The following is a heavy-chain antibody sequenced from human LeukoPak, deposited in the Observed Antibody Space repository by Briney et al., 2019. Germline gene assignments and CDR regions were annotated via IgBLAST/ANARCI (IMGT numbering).Heavy chain of an antibody. CDR1: GFTFSSYE. CDR3: ARELSGNYYGMDV. J-gene: IGHJ6*02. D-gene: IGHD6-25*01. V-gene: IGHV3-48*03. Sequence: GGSLRLSCAASGFTFSSYEMNWVRQAPREGLEWVSYISSSGSTIYYADSVKGRFTISRDNAKNSLYLQMNSLRAEDTAVYYCARELSGNYYGMDVWGQGTTVTVSS. CDR2: ISSSGSTI.